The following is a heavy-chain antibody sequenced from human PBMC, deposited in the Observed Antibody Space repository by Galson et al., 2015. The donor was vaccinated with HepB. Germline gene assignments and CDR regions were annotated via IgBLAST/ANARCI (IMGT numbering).Heavy chain of an antibody. D-gene: IGHD6-13*01. J-gene: IGHJ6*02. CDR3: ARNVAAAGTYYYYGMDV. V-gene: IGHV5-10-1*01. CDR1: GYSFTSYW. Sequence: QSGAEVKKPGESLRISCKGSGYSFTSYWISWVRQMPGKGLEWMGRIDPSDSYTNYSPSFQGHVTISADKSISTAYLQWSSLKASDTAMYYCARNVAAAGTYYYYGMDVWGQGTTVTVSS. CDR2: IDPSDSYT.